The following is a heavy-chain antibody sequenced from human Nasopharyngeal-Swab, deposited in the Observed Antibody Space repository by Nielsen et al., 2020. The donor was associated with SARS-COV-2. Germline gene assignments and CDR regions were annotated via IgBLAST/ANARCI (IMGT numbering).Heavy chain of an antibody. J-gene: IGHJ4*02. CDR1: GFTFSSYG. Sequence: GGSLRLSCAASGFTFSSYGMHWVRQAPGKGLEWVAVIWYDGSNKYYADSVKGRFTISRDNSKNTLYLQMNSPRAEDTAVYYCARDKERAGYSSGWYGLGGQGTLVTVSS. CDR3: ARDKERAGYSSGWYGL. CDR2: IWYDGSNK. V-gene: IGHV3-33*01. D-gene: IGHD6-19*01.